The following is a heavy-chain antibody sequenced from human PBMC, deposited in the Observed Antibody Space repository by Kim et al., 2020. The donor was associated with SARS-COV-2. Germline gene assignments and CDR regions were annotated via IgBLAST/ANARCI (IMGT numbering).Heavy chain of an antibody. D-gene: IGHD1-7*01. CDR1: GFTFSSYG. V-gene: IGHV3-30*18. CDR3: AKDPGSGTISDDY. CDR2: ISYDGSNK. Sequence: GGSLRLSCAASGFTFSSYGMHWVRQAPGKGLEWVAVISYDGSNKYYADSVKGRFTISRDNSKNTLYLQMNSLRAEDTAVYYCAKDPGSGTISDDYWGQGTLVTVSS. J-gene: IGHJ4*02.